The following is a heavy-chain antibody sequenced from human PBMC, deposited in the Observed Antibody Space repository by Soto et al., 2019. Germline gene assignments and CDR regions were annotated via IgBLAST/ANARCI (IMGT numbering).Heavy chain of an antibody. J-gene: IGHJ4*02. D-gene: IGHD6-13*01. CDR1: GYTFSNFW. CDR3: ARSPRSSPYFDY. CDR2: IYPGDHET. Sequence: PGESLKISCQCSGYTFSNFWIGWVRQLPGKGLEWMGIIYPGDHETRYSPSFHGKVTISADKPINTAYLQWNSLEASDTASYFCARSPRSSPYFDYWGQGALVTVSS. V-gene: IGHV5-51*01.